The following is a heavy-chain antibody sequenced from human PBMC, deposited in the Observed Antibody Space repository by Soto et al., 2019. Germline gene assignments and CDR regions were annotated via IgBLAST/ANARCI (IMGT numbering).Heavy chain of an antibody. V-gene: IGHV1-18*01. Sequence: ASVKVSCKASGYTFTSYGISWVRQAPGQGLEWMGWISAYNGNTNYAQKLQGRVTISVDTSKNQFSLKLSSVTAADTAVYYCASNSYGYTFYDYWGQGTLVTVSS. D-gene: IGHD5-18*01. J-gene: IGHJ4*02. CDR3: ASNSYGYTFYDY. CDR1: GYTFTSYG. CDR2: ISAYNGNT.